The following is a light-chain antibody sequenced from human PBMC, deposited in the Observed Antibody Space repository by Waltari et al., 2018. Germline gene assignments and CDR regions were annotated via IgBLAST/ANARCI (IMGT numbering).Light chain of an antibody. J-gene: IGKJ4*01. CDR3: QQYGSSPHT. CDR2: GAS. V-gene: IGKV3-20*01. Sequence: EIVLTQSPGTLSLSPGERATLSCRASQSVSSFYLAWYQQKPGQAPRLLIYGASSRATGIPDRFSGSGSGTDFTHTISRLEPEDFAVYYCQQYGSSPHTFGGGTKVEIK. CDR1: QSVSSFY.